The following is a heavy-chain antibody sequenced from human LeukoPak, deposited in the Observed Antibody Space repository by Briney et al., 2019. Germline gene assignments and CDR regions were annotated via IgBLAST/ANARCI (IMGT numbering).Heavy chain of an antibody. CDR3: ARSVRCSSTSCYPYNWFDP. CDR2: IYYSGST. V-gene: IGHV4-59*12. J-gene: IGHJ5*02. CDR1: GGSISSYY. D-gene: IGHD2-2*01. Sequence: PSETLSLTCTVSGGSISSYYWSWIRQPPGKGLEWIGYIYYSGSTNYNPSLKSRVTISVDTSKNQFSLKLSSVTAADTAVYYCARSVRCSSTSCYPYNWFDPWGQGTLVTVSS.